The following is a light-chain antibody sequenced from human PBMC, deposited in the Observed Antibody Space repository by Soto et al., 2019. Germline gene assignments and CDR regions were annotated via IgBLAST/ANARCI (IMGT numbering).Light chain of an antibody. J-gene: IGKJ4*01. Sequence: EIVLTQSPGTLSLSPGERATLSCRASQSVSSSYLAWYQQKPGQAPRLLIYGASSRATGIPDMFSGSGSGTDFTLTISRLEPEDFAVYYCQQYRPSPSLTFRGGTKVEIK. CDR2: GAS. V-gene: IGKV3-20*01. CDR3: QQYRPSPSLT. CDR1: QSVSSSY.